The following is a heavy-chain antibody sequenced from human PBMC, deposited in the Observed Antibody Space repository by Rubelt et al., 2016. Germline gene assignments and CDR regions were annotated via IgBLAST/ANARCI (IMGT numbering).Heavy chain of an antibody. J-gene: IGHJ4*02. CDR2: IYYSGST. CDR3: ARGGDRDYGHY. V-gene: IGHV4-34*01. Sequence: QVQLQQWGAGLLKPSETLSLTCAVYGGSFSGYYWGWIRQPPGKGLEWIGNIYYSGSTSYNPSLKSRLTISVDTSKNQFSLKLSSVTAADTAIYYCARGGDRDYGHYWGQGTLVTVSS. D-gene: IGHD4-17*01. CDR1: GGSFSGYY.